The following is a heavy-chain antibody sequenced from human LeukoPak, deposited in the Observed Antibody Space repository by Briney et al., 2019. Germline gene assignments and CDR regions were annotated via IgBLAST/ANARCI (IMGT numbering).Heavy chain of an antibody. CDR2: IRGKAYGGTT. CDR3: TRGMGVY. V-gene: IGHV3-49*04. D-gene: IGHD3-16*01. J-gene: IGHJ4*02. CDR1: GFTFGDYA. Sequence: GGSLRLSCTASGFTFGDYAMSWVRQAPGKGLEWVGFIRGKAYGGTTEYAASVKGRFTISRDDSKSIAYLQMNSLKTEDTAVYYCTRGMGVYWGQGTLVTVSS.